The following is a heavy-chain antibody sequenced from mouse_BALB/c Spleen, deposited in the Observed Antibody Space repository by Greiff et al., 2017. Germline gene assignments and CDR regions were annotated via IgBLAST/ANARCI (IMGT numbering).Heavy chain of an antibody. Sequence: EVQRVESGAELVRSGASVKLSCTASGFNIKDYYMHWVKQRPEQGLEWIGWIDPENGDTEYAPKFQGKATMTADTSSNTAYLQLSSLTSEDTAVYYCNLYGNYYAMDYWGQGTSVTVSS. CDR2: IDPENGDT. CDR3: NLYGNYYAMDY. CDR1: GFNIKDYY. J-gene: IGHJ4*01. D-gene: IGHD2-10*02. V-gene: IGHV14-4*02.